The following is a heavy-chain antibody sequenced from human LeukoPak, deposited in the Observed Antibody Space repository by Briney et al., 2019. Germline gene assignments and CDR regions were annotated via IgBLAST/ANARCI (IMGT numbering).Heavy chain of an antibody. CDR2: ISSSSSYI. CDR3: ARVTYNSGWFDY. Sequence: GGSLRLSCVASGFTFSNTWMNWVRQAPGKGLEWVSSISSSSSYIYYADSVKGRFTISRDNAKNSLYLQMNSLRAEDTAVYYCARVTYNSGWFDYWGQGTLVTVSS. V-gene: IGHV3-21*01. D-gene: IGHD6-19*01. J-gene: IGHJ4*02. CDR1: GFTFSNTW.